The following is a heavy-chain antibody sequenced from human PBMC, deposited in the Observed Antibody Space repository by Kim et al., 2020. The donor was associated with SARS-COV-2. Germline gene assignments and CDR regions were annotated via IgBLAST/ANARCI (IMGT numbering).Heavy chain of an antibody. CDR2: INGDGTIT. CDR3: ARDYDRAYDY. V-gene: IGHV3-74*01. J-gene: IGHJ4*02. CDR1: GLIFSSAW. Sequence: GGSLRLSCEVSGLIFSSAWMHWVRQDRGKGLLWVSHINGDGTITNYADSVKGRFTISRDNAKNTLYLQMNSLRAEDTAVYYCARDYDRAYDYWGQGTLVTVSS. D-gene: IGHD3-16*01.